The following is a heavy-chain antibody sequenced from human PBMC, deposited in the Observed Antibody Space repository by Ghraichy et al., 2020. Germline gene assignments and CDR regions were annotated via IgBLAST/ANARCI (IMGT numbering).Heavy chain of an antibody. V-gene: IGHV4-39*07. D-gene: IGHD4-17*01. CDR3: ASLFGDQTYYFNNGLDV. J-gene: IGHJ6*02. CDR1: GVSISSSSYF. Sequence: SQTLSLTCSISGVSISSSSYFWGWIRQPPGKGLEWVGSIYYSGKTYYTPSLKSRVTMSVHPSKNQFSLKLSSVTAADTAVYYCASLFGDQTYYFNNGLDVWGPGSTVTVSS. CDR2: IYYSGKT.